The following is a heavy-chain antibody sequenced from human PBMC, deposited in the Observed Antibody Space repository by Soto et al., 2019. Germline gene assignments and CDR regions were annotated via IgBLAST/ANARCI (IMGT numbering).Heavy chain of an antibody. V-gene: IGHV5-51*01. CDR3: ARPPTGTPSADAFDI. J-gene: IGHJ3*02. CDR2: IYPGDSDT. Sequence: GESLKISCKGSGYSFTSYWIGWVRQMPGKGLEWMGIIYPGDSDTRYSPSFQGQVTISADKSISTAYLQWSSLKASDTAMYYCARPPTGTPSADAFDIWGQGTMVTVSS. CDR1: GYSFTSYW. D-gene: IGHD1-1*01.